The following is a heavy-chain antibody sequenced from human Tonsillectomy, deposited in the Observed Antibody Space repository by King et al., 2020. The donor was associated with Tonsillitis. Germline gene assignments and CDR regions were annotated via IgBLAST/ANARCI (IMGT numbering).Heavy chain of an antibody. CDR1: GFTFSSYA. CDR3: AKDPVGCSSTSCYSYYFDY. CDR2: ISGSGGYT. Sequence: VQLVQSGGGLVQPGGSLRLSCAASGFTFSSYAMSWVRQAPGKGLEWGATISGSGGYTYYADSVKGRFTISRDNSKNTLYLQMNSLRAEDTAVYYCAKDPVGCSSTSCYSYYFDYWGQGTLVTVSS. J-gene: IGHJ4*02. V-gene: IGHV3-23*04. D-gene: IGHD2-2*01.